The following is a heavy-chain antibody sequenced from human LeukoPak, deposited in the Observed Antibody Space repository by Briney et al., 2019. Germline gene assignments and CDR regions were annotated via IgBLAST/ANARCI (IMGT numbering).Heavy chain of an antibody. D-gene: IGHD3-10*01. V-gene: IGHV3-48*01. Sequence: GGSLRLSRAASGFSFNNAWMNWVRQAPGKGLEWVSYISSSSSTLYYADSVKGRFTISRDNAKNSLYLQMNSLRAEDTAVYYCARDPFRRITMVRDAFDIWGQGTMVTVSS. CDR3: ARDPFRRITMVRDAFDI. CDR2: ISSSSSTL. J-gene: IGHJ3*02. CDR1: GFSFNNAW.